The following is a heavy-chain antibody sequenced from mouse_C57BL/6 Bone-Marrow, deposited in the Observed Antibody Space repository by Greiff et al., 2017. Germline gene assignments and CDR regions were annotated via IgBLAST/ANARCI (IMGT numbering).Heavy chain of an antibody. V-gene: IGHV14-2*01. J-gene: IGHJ2*01. CDR2: IDPEDGET. D-gene: IGHD1-1*01. CDR1: GFNIKDYY. Sequence: EVQLQQSGAELVKPGASVKLSCTASGFNIKDYYMHWVKQRSEQGLEWIGRIDPEDGETKYAPKFQGKATITADTYSNTAYLQLSSLSAEDTAVYYCAKDYDSRVEFDNWGQGTALTVSS. CDR3: AKDYDSRVEFDN.